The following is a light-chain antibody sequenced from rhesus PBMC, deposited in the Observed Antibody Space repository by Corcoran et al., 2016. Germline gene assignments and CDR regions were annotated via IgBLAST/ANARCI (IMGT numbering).Light chain of an antibody. CDR3: HQHTSDPRT. CDR1: QGISRY. CDR2: TGS. J-gene: IGKJ1*01. Sequence: DIQMTQSPSSLSASVGDTVTITCRASQGISRYLAWSQQKPGKAPKLLIYTGSHLKSGVPSRFSGRGSGTDFTLTISSLQPDDFATYYCHQHTSDPRTFGQGTKVEIK. V-gene: IGKV1-25*01.